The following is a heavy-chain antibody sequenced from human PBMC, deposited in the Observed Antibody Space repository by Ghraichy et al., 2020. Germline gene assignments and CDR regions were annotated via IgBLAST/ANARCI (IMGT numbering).Heavy chain of an antibody. V-gene: IGHV3-11*01. D-gene: IGHD6-19*01. CDR1: GFTFSDYY. CDR3: ARDFELSSSGWYGGGYYYYGMDV. CDR2: ISSSGSTI. Sequence: GGSLRLSCAASGFTFSDYYMSWIRQAPGKGLEWVSYISSSGSTIYYADSVKGRFTISRDNAKNSLYLQMNSLRAEDTAVYYCARDFELSSSGWYGGGYYYYGMDVWGQGTTVTVSS. J-gene: IGHJ6*02.